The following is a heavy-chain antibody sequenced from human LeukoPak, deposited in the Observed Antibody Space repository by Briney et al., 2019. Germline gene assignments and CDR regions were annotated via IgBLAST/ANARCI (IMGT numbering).Heavy chain of an antibody. CDR2: INHSGST. Sequence: PSETLSLTCTVSGGSISSYYWSWIRQPPGKGLEWIGEINHSGSTNYNPSLKSRVTISVDTSKNQFSLKLSSVTAADTAVYYCARSPSLYSNYIDYWGQGTLVTVSS. V-gene: IGHV4-34*01. J-gene: IGHJ4*02. CDR1: GGSISSYY. CDR3: ARSPSLYSNYIDY. D-gene: IGHD4-4*01.